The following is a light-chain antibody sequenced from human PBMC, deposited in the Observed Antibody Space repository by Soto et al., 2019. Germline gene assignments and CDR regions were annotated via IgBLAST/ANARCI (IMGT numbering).Light chain of an antibody. J-gene: IGKJ1*01. CDR3: QQRSNWPQT. CDR1: QSITSY. CDR2: DAS. V-gene: IGKV3-11*01. Sequence: EIVLTQSPATLSLSPGERVTLSCRASQSITSYLAWYQQKPGQAPRLLIYDASNRATGIPARFSGSGSGTDFTLTISSLEPEDFAVYSCQQRSNWPQTFGQGTKVEIK.